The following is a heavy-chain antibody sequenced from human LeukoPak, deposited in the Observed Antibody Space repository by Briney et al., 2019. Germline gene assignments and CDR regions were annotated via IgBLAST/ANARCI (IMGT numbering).Heavy chain of an antibody. J-gene: IGHJ4*02. V-gene: IGHV1-24*01. CDR3: ATDRVVVVPAAIRVPSSSFDY. CDR2: FDPEDGET. CDR1: GYTLTELS. Sequence: ASVKVSCKVSGYTLTELSMHWVRQAPGKGLEWMGGFDPEDGETIYAQKFQGRVTMTEDTSTDTAYMELSSLRSEDTAVYYCATDRVVVVPAAIRVPSSSFDYWGQGTLVTVSS. D-gene: IGHD2-2*02.